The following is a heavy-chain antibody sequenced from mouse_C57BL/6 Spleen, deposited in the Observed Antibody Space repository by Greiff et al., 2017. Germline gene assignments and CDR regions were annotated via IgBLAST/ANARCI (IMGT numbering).Heavy chain of an antibody. V-gene: IGHV1-9*01. J-gene: IGHJ1*03. D-gene: IGHD1-1*01. CDR1: GYTFTGYW. CDR2: ILPGSGST. Sequence: QVQLQQSGAELMKPGASVKLSCKATGYTFTGYWIEWVKQRPGHGLEWIGEILPGSGSTNYNEKFKGKATFTADTSSNTAYMQLSSLTTEDSAIYYCARPYYYYGSSYWYFDGWGTGTTVTVSS. CDR3: ARPYYYYGSSYWYFDG.